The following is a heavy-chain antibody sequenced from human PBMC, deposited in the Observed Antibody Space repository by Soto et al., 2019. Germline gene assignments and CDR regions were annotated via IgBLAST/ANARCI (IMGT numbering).Heavy chain of an antibody. V-gene: IGHV3-7*01. J-gene: IGHJ5*02. CDR1: GFTFRSYW. Sequence: GGSLRLSCGASGFTFRSYWMSWVRQAPGKGLEWVANINQDGSEKYYVDSVKGRFTISRDNAKNTLYLQMNSLRAEDTAVYYCARDVSLVFDPWGQGTLVTVSS. CDR3: ARDVSLVFDP. D-gene: IGHD2-8*02. CDR2: INQDGSEK.